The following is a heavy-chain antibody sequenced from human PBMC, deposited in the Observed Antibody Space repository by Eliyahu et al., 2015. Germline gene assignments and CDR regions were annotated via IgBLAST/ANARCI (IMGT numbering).Heavy chain of an antibody. D-gene: IGHD1-26*01. V-gene: IGHV4-4*02. Sequence: QVQLQESGPGLVKPSGTLSLTCXVSGXSIFSTDWWSWVRQPPGKGLEWIGEIYHSGNTNYNPSLKSRVTISVDKSKNQFSLKVTSVTAADTAVYYCARVHSGNRFDPWGQGTLVTVSS. CDR3: ARVHSGNRFDP. CDR2: IYHSGNT. CDR1: GXSIFSTDW. J-gene: IGHJ5*02.